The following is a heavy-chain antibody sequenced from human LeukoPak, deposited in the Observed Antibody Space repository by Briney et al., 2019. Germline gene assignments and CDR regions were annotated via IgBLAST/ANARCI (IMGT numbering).Heavy chain of an antibody. D-gene: IGHD5-18*01. Sequence: SQTLSLTCPVSGGSISSGGYSWSWLRQHPGQGLEWIGYIYCSGSNYYNQSLKSRVTISVDTSKNQFSVKLSSVTAADTAVYYCARGVDTSIISYFDYWGQGTLVTVSS. V-gene: IGHV4-31*03. CDR1: GGSISSGGYS. CDR2: IYCSGSN. J-gene: IGHJ4*02. CDR3: ARGVDTSIISYFDY.